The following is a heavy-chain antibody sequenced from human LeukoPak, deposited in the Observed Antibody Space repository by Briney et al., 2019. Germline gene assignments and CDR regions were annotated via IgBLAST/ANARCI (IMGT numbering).Heavy chain of an antibody. J-gene: IGHJ2*01. V-gene: IGHV3-53*01. D-gene: IGHD6-6*01. CDR1: GFTVSSNY. Sequence: HPGGSLRLSCAASGFTVSSNYMSWVRQAPGKGLEWVSVIYSGGSTYYADSVKGRFTISRDNSKNTLYLQMNSLRAEDTAVYYCAKGYSSSSDWYFDLWGRGTLVTVSS. CDR2: IYSGGST. CDR3: AKGYSSSSDWYFDL.